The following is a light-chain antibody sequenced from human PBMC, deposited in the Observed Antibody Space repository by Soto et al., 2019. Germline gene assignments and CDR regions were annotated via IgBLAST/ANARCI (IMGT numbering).Light chain of an antibody. CDR1: SSDVGGYNY. J-gene: IGLJ2*01. CDR3: SSYTISNTLI. Sequence: QSVLTQPASVSGSPGQSITISCTGTSSDVGGYNYVSWYQQHPGKAPKLMIYEVSDRPSGVSNRFSGSKSGNTASLTISGLQADDEADYYCSSYTISNTLIFGGGTKLTVL. CDR2: EVS. V-gene: IGLV2-14*01.